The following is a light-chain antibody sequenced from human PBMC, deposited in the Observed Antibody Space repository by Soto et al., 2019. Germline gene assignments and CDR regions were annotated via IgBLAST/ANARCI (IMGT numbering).Light chain of an antibody. CDR3: QQSYSSPQT. CDR2: GVS. V-gene: IGKV1-39*01. CDR1: QSIGNY. J-gene: IGKJ1*01. Sequence: DIQMTQSPSSLSASVGDRVTITRRASQSIGNYLNWYHQKPGKAPNLLIYGVSILESGVPSRFSGSGSGTDFTLTISSLQPEDFGIYYCQQSYSSPQTFGQGTKVEIK.